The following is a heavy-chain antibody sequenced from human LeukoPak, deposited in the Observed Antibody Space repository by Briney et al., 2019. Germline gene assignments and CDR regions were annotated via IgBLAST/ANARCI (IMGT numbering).Heavy chain of an antibody. CDR1: GYSISSGYY. V-gene: IGHV4-38-2*01. J-gene: IGHJ3*02. CDR3: ASVVSDAFDI. CDR2: IYYSGST. D-gene: IGHD2-15*01. Sequence: PSETLSLTCAVSGYSISSGYYWGWIRPPPGKGLEWIGYIYYSGSTNYNPSLKSRVTISVDTSKNQFSLKLSSVTAADTAVYYCASVVSDAFDIWGQGTMVTVSS.